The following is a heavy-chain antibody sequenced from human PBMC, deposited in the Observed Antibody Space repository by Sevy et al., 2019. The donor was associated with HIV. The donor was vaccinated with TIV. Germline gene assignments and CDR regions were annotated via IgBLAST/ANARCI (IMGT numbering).Heavy chain of an antibody. CDR3: AKGGGGHYDPDEIGYYFYYYNMDV. J-gene: IGHJ6*03. CDR2: ISGSGTRT. D-gene: IGHD3-22*01. CDR1: GFSFDSYG. V-gene: IGHV3-23*01. Sequence: GESLKISCAVSGFSFDSYGMTWVRQAPGKGLEWVSGISGSGTRTYYADSVKGRFIISRDNSKNTLYLQMNSLRSEDTAIYYCAKGGGGHYDPDEIGYYFYYYNMDVWGKGITVTVSS.